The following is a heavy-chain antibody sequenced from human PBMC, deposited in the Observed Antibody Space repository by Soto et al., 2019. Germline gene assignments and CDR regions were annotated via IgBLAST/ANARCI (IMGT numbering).Heavy chain of an antibody. V-gene: IGHV3-48*02. Sequence: PGESLKISCAASGFTFSSYSMNWVRQAPGKGLEWVSYISSSSSTIYYADSVKGRFTISRDNAKNSLYLQMNSLRDEDTAVYYCASPMGGTLLYYYYYGMDVWGQGTTVTVSS. CDR3: ASPMGGTLLYYYYYGMDV. J-gene: IGHJ6*02. CDR1: GFTFSSYS. CDR2: ISSSSSTI. D-gene: IGHD1-1*01.